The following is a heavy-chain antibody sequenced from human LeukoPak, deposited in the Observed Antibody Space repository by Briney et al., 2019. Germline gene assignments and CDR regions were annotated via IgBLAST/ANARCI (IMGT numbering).Heavy chain of an antibody. CDR3: ALGSDILTGYNWFDP. CDR2: IYHSGST. CDR1: GYSISSGYY. D-gene: IGHD3-9*01. V-gene: IGHV4-38-2*01. J-gene: IGHJ5*02. Sequence: SETLSLTCAVSGYSISSGYYWGWIRQPPGKGLEWIGSIYHSGSTYYNPSLKSQVTISVDTSKNQFSLKLSSVTAADTAVYYCALGSDILTGYNWFDPWGQGTLVTVSS.